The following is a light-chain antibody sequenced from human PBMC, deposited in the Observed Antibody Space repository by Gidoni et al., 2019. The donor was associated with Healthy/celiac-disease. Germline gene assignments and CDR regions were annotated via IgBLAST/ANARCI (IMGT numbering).Light chain of an antibody. CDR2: WAS. J-gene: IGKJ4*01. CDR1: QSVLYSSNNKNY. CDR3: QQYYSTPLT. V-gene: IGKV4-1*01. Sequence: DIVMTQSPDSLAVSLGERATIHSKSSQSVLYSSNNKNYLAWYQQKPGHPPKLLIYWASTRESGVPERFSGSGSGTDFTLTISSLQAEDVAVYYCQQYYSTPLTFGGGTKVEIK.